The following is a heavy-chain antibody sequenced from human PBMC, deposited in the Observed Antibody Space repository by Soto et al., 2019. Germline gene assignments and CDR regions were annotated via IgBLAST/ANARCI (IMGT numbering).Heavy chain of an antibody. D-gene: IGHD6-19*01. CDR1: GFTFSGSA. CDR2: ISSNSSTI. V-gene: IGHV3-48*01. Sequence: PGGSLRLSCAASGFTFSGSAVHWVRQASGKGLEWVSYISSNSSTIYYAVSVKGRFTISRDNAKNSLYLQMNSLRAEDTAVYYCARDGDIAVAGTIGFDYWGQGTLVTVSS. CDR3: ARDGDIAVAGTIGFDY. J-gene: IGHJ4*02.